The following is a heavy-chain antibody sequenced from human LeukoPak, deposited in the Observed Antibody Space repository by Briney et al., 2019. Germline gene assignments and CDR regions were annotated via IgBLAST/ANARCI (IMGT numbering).Heavy chain of an antibody. V-gene: IGHV4-39*07. J-gene: IGHJ3*02. Sequence: SETLSLTCTVSGGSISSSSYYWSWIRQPPGKGLEWIGEINHSGSTNYNPSLKSRVTISVDTSKNQFSLKLSSVTAADTAVYYCARRNDYVWGSYRNAFDIWGQGTMVTVSS. CDR2: INHSGST. CDR3: ARRNDYVWGSYRNAFDI. CDR1: GGSISSSSYY. D-gene: IGHD3-16*02.